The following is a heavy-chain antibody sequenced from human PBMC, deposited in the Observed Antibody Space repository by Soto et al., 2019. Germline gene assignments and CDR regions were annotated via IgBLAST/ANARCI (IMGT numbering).Heavy chain of an antibody. D-gene: IGHD6-13*01. J-gene: IGHJ4*02. V-gene: IGHV3-33*06. CDR2: IWYDGSNK. CDR3: AKDLDVLIAAAGYYFDY. Sequence: PGGSLRLSCAASGFTFSSYGMHWARQAPGKGLEWVSVIWYDGSNKYYADSVKGRFTISRDNSKNTLYLQMNSLRAEDTAVYYCAKDLDVLIAAAGYYFDYWGQGTLVTVSS. CDR1: GFTFSSYG.